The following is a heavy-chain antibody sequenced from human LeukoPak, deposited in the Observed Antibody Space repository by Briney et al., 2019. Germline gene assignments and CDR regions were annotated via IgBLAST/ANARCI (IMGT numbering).Heavy chain of an antibody. CDR2: ISSSSSHI. Sequence: PGGSLRLSCAASGFTFSSYSMNWVRQAPGKGLEWVSSISSSSSHIYYADSVKGRFTISRDNAKNSLYLQMNSLRAEDTAVYYCARPFYDSSGYYYVKAFDIWGQGTMVTVSS. J-gene: IGHJ3*02. CDR3: ARPFYDSSGYYYVKAFDI. D-gene: IGHD3-22*01. V-gene: IGHV3-21*01. CDR1: GFTFSSYS.